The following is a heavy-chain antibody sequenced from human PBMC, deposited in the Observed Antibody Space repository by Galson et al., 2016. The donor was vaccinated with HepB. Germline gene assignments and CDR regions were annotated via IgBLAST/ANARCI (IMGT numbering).Heavy chain of an antibody. CDR1: DFSLTTSGVG. V-gene: IGHV2-5*01. Sequence: PALVKPTQTLTLTCSFSDFSLTTSGVGVGWIRQSPGKALNWLAAIYWNDDELYSPSLKSRLAIPKDTSKNQVVLTMTDMDPVDTATYYCARTSRSVTIIGVAIASLWYFDLWGRGTLVTVSS. J-gene: IGHJ2*01. CDR2: IYWNDDE. CDR3: ARTSRSVTIIGVAIASLWYFDL. D-gene: IGHD3-3*01.